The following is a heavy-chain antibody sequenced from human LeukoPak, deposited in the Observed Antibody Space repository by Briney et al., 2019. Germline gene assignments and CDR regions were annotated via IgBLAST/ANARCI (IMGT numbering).Heavy chain of an antibody. J-gene: IGHJ4*02. CDR1: GFSVSSNY. CDR2: IYSGGST. V-gene: IGHV3-53*01. Sequence: PGGSLRLSCAASGFSVSSNYMSWVRQAPGKGLEWVSVIYSGGSTYYADSVKGRFTISRDSSKNTLYLQMNSLRAEDTAVYYCAKDLGYYYDSSGYSLFDYWGQGTLVTVSS. CDR3: AKDLGYYYDSSGYSLFDY. D-gene: IGHD3-22*01.